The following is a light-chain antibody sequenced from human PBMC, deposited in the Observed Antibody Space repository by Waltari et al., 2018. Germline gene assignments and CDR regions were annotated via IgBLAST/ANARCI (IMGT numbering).Light chain of an antibody. V-gene: IGKV1-12*01. CDR3: QQGYNTPWT. CDR1: QGISSW. CDR2: AAS. J-gene: IGKJ1*01. Sequence: DIQMTQSPSSLSASVGDKVTITCRASQGISSWLAWFQQKPGKAPNLLIYAASSLQSGVSSRFSGSGSGTDYTLIISSLQPEDFATYYCQQGYNTPWTFGQGTKVEIK.